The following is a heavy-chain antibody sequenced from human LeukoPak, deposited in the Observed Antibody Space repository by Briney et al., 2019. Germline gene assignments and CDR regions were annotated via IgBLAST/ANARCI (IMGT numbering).Heavy chain of an antibody. CDR2: ISRSSSII. Sequence: GGSLRLSCAASGFTFSSYSMTWVCQAPGKGLECVSYISRSSSIIYYADSVKGRFTISRDNAKNSLSLQMNSLRVEDTAVYYCARDMGITGAEDCWGQGTLVIVSS. J-gene: IGHJ4*02. CDR3: ARDMGITGAEDC. CDR1: GFTFSSYS. D-gene: IGHD6-13*01. V-gene: IGHV3-48*01.